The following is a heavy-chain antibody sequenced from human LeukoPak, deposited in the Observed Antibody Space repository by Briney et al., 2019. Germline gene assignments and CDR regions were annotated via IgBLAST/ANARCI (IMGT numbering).Heavy chain of an antibody. D-gene: IGHD3/OR15-3a*01. V-gene: IGHV3-74*01. CDR3: VRDSPTGYYTDH. CDR1: GFTFSVYW. Sequence: GGSLRLSCAASGFTFSVYWMHWVRQAPGKGLVWVSRISNDGSSTTYADSVKGRFTISRDDAKNTVYLQMNSLRAEDTAVYYCVRDSPTGYYTDHWGQGILVTVSS. J-gene: IGHJ4*02. CDR2: ISNDGSST.